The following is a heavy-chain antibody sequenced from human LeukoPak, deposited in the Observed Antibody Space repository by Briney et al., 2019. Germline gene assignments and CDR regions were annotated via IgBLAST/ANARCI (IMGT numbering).Heavy chain of an antibody. CDR1: GLTVSTNL. Sequence: PGVSLRLFCTASGLTVSTNLMICVRQAPGEGREGVTVIYSGGSKYYADSVKGRFTISRDNSKNTLYLQMNSLRAEDTAVYYCVRALLGSNWKIFDYWGQGTLVTVSS. CDR2: IYSGGSK. D-gene: IGHD1-1*01. V-gene: IGHV3-66*01. J-gene: IGHJ4*02. CDR3: VRALLGSNWKIFDY.